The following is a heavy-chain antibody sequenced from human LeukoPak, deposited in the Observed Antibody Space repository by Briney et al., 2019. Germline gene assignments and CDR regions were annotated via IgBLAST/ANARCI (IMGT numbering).Heavy chain of an antibody. CDR1: GFTFSSYA. CDR3: ARYYDSSKHMDV. J-gene: IGHJ6*03. D-gene: IGHD3-22*01. V-gene: IGHV3-30*04. CDR2: ISYDGSNK. Sequence: PGGSLRLSCAASGFTFSSYAMHWVRQAPGKGLEWVAVISYDGSNKYYADSVKGRFTISRDNSKNTLYLQMNSLRAEDTAVYYCARYYDSSKHMDVWGKGTTVTVSS.